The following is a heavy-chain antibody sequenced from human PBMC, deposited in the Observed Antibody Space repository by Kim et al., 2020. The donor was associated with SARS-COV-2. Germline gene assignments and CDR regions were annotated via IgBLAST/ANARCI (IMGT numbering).Heavy chain of an antibody. CDR2: IWYDGSNK. Sequence: GGSLRLSCAASGFTFSSYGMHWVRQAPGKGLEWVAVIWYDGSNKYYADSVKGRFTISRDNSKNTLYLQMNSLRAEDTAVYYCARDLPSLSYYYDSSGQGGNYFDYWGQGTLVTVSS. CDR1: GFTFSSYG. J-gene: IGHJ4*02. CDR3: ARDLPSLSYYYDSSGQGGNYFDY. V-gene: IGHV3-33*08. D-gene: IGHD3-22*01.